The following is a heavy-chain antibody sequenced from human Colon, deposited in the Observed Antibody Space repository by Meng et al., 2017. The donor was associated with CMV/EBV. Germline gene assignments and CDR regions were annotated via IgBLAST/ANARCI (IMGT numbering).Heavy chain of an antibody. D-gene: IGHD2-2*01. CDR2: IYHSGST. Sequence: SETLSLTCTVSGYSISSGYYWGWIRQPPGKGLEWIGSIYHSGSTYYNPSLRGRVTISLDTSKNQFSLKLSSVTAADTAVYYCARDELSYCSTASCYLYKWFDPWGQGTLVTVSS. V-gene: IGHV4-38-2*02. CDR3: ARDELSYCSTASCYLYKWFDP. J-gene: IGHJ5*02. CDR1: GYSISSGYY.